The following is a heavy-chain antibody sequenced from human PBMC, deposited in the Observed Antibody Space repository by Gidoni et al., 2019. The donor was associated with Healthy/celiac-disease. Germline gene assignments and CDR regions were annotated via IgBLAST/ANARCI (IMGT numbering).Heavy chain of an antibody. Sequence: QVQLVESGGGVVQPGRSLRLSCAASGFTFSSDGMHWVRQAPGKGLEWVAFISYDGSNKYYADSVKGRFTISRDNSKNTLYLQMNSLRAEDTAVYYCAKVHDYDILTGTGYDAFDIWGQGTMVTVSS. J-gene: IGHJ3*02. D-gene: IGHD3-9*01. V-gene: IGHV3-30*18. CDR2: ISYDGSNK. CDR1: GFTFSSDG. CDR3: AKVHDYDILTGTGYDAFDI.